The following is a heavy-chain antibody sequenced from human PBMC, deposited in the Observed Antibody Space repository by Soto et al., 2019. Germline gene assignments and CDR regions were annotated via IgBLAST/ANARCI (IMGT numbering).Heavy chain of an antibody. CDR1: GFTFSSYA. Sequence: EVQLLESGGGLVQPGGSLRLSCAASGFTFSSYAMSWVRQAPGKGLEWVSAISGSGGSTYYADSVKGRFTISRVNSKNTLYLQMTSLRAEYTAVYYCAKDANPIPYLTGYYRLGWFDPWGQGTLVTVSS. D-gene: IGHD3-9*01. CDR2: ISGSGGST. V-gene: IGHV3-23*01. J-gene: IGHJ5*02. CDR3: AKDANPIPYLTGYYRLGWFDP.